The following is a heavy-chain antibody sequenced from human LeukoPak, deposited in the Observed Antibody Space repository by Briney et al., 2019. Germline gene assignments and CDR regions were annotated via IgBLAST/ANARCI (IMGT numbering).Heavy chain of an antibody. V-gene: IGHV3-21*01. CDR3: ARSDSSGFDY. Sequence: GGSLRLSCAASGFTFSSYSMNWVRQAPGKGLEWVSSISSSSSYIYYADSAKGRFTISRDNAKNSLYLQMNSLRAEDTAVYYCARSDSSGFDYWGQGTLVTVSS. CDR2: ISSSSSYI. J-gene: IGHJ4*02. CDR1: GFTFSSYS. D-gene: IGHD6-19*01.